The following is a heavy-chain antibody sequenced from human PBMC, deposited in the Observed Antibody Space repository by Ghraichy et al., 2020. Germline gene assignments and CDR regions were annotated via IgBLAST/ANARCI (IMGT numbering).Heavy chain of an antibody. CDR2: IYHSGST. CDR3: ARVMLERRGRGVGYFDY. J-gene: IGHJ4*02. D-gene: IGHD3-10*01. Sequence: SETLSLTCAVSGGSISSGGYSWSWIRQPPGKGLEWIGYIYHSGSTYYNQSLKSRVTISVDRSKNQFSLKLSSVTAADTAVYYCARVMLERRGRGVGYFDYWGQGTLVTVSS. V-gene: IGHV4-30-2*01. CDR1: GGSISSGGYS.